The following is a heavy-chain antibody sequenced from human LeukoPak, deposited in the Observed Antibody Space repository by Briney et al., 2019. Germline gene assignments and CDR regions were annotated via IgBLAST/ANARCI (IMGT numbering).Heavy chain of an antibody. D-gene: IGHD1-26*01. V-gene: IGHV4-4*07. CDR3: ARGGNYWPQWWFDP. CDR2: IYTSGST. Sequence: SETLSLTCTVSGVSISSYYWSWIRQPAGKGLEWIGRIYTSGSTNYKPSLKSRVTMSVDTSKNQFSLKLSSVTAADTAVYYCARGGNYWPQWWFDPWGRGTLVSVSS. J-gene: IGHJ5*02. CDR1: GVSISSYY.